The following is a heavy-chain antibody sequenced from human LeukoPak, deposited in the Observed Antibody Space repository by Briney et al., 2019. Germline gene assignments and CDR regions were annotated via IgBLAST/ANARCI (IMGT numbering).Heavy chain of an antibody. CDR1: GFTFSTYN. D-gene: IGHD3-10*01. Sequence: GGSLRLSCAASGFTFSTYNMNWVRQAPGKGLEWVSSISGSSSYIYYADSVKGRFSISRDNAKNSLYLQMNSLRAEDTAVYYCAREQSYGSGSYYVCYFDYWGQGTLVTVSS. CDR2: ISGSSSYI. J-gene: IGHJ4*02. V-gene: IGHV3-21*01. CDR3: AREQSYGSGSYYVCYFDY.